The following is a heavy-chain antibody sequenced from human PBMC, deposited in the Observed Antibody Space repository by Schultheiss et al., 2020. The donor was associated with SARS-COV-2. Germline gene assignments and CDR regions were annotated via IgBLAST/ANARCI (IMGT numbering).Heavy chain of an antibody. CDR2: ISYDGSNK. CDR1: GFTFSSYA. D-gene: IGHD2-21*02. J-gene: IGHJ3*02. Sequence: GGSLRLSCAASGFTFSSYAMHWVRQAPGKGLEWVAVISYDGSNKYYADSVKGRFTISRDNAKNSLYLQMNSLRAEDTAVYYCARGLRCGGDCFNAFDIWGQGTMVTVSS. CDR3: ARGLRCGGDCFNAFDI. V-gene: IGHV3-30*07.